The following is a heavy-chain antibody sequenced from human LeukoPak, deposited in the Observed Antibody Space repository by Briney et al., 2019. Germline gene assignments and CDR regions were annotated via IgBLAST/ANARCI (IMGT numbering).Heavy chain of an antibody. CDR2: ISYDGSNK. CDR3: ARAYGGYSGYELIAY. CDR1: GFTFSSYA. J-gene: IGHJ4*02. V-gene: IGHV3-30*04. D-gene: IGHD5-12*01. Sequence: GGSLRLSYAASGFTFSSYAMHWVRQAPGKGLEWVAVISYDGSNKYYADSVKGRFTISRDNSKNTLYLQMNSLRAEDTAVYYCARAYGGYSGYELIAYWGQGTLVTVSS.